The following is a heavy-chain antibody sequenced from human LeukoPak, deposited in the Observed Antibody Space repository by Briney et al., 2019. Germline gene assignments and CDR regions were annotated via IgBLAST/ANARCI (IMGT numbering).Heavy chain of an antibody. J-gene: IGHJ4*02. CDR3: SSRRHCSGASCFQGLDY. CDR1: GFTFDDYA. CDR2: IRSKPYGGTT. D-gene: IGHD2-15*01. Sequence: GGSLRLSCTASGFTFDDYAMSWVRQAPGKGLKWVDYIRSKPYGGTTDYAASVKGRFSISRDDSKSIAYLQMDSLKAEDTAVYYCSSRRHCSGASCFQGLDYWGQGTLVTVSS. V-gene: IGHV3-49*04.